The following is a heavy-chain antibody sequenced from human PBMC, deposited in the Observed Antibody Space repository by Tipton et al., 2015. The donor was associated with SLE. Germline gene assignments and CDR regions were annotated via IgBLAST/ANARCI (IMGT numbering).Heavy chain of an antibody. CDR1: GGSFSGYY. Sequence: TLSLTCAVYGGSFSGYYWSWIRQPPGKGLGWIGSIFYTGSTYYNPSLKSRVSFSIDTSKNQFSLKLNSVTAADTAVYYCARRHYSGPFDNWGQGTLVTVST. J-gene: IGHJ4*02. CDR2: IFYTGST. CDR3: ARRHYSGPFDN. V-gene: IGHV4-34*12. D-gene: IGHD5-12*01.